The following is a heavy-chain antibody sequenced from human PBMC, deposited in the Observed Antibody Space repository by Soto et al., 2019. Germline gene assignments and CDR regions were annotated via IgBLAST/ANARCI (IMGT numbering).Heavy chain of an antibody. J-gene: IGHJ4*02. CDR3: AGGGAGSGPFTWELPDH. Sequence: QMRLVQSGAEVKKTGSSVTVSCKALGNTFTYRYLHWVRQAPGQALEWMGGITPFSGDVHYAQKFQERDTITRDRSINTAYMQMSSLRSEDTAMYFCAGGGAGSGPFTWELPDHWGQGTLVTVSS. CDR1: GNTFTYRY. CDR2: ITPFSGDV. D-gene: IGHD1-26*01. V-gene: IGHV1-45*02.